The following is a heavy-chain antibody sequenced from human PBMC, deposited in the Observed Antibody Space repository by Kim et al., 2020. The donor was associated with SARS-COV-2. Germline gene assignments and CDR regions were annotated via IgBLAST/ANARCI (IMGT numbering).Heavy chain of an antibody. Sequence: GGSLRLSCAASGFTFDDYAMHWVRQAPGKGLEWVSGISWNSGSIGYADSVKGRFTISRDNVKNSLYLQMNSLRAEDTALYYCAKDRYDSSGYYFSNYFDYWGQGTLVTVSS. V-gene: IGHV3-9*01. J-gene: IGHJ4*02. CDR3: AKDRYDSSGYYFSNYFDY. D-gene: IGHD3-22*01. CDR1: GFTFDDYA. CDR2: ISWNSGSI.